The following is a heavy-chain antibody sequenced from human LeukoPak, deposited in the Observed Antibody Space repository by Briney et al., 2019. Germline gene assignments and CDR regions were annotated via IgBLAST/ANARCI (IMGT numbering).Heavy chain of an antibody. CDR1: GFTFSSYG. J-gene: IGHJ6*03. D-gene: IGHD2-15*01. Sequence: GGSLRLSCAASGFTFSSYGMHWVRQAPGKGLEWVAVIWYDGSNKYYADSVKGRFTISRDNSKNTLYLQMNSLRAEDTAVYYCAKDSGYCSGGSCSHYYYYMDVWGKGTTVTVSS. V-gene: IGHV3-33*06. CDR3: AKDSGYCSGGSCSHYYYYMDV. CDR2: IWYDGSNK.